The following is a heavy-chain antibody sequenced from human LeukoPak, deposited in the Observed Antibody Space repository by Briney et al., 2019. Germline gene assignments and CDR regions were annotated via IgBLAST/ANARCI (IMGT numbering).Heavy chain of an antibody. CDR1: GFTFSTYS. Sequence: PGGSLRLSCAASGFTFSTYSMNWVRQAPGKGLEWVSSISDSGTYTYYTDSVRGRFTISRDNAKKSLYLQMNSLRAEDTAVYFCVRDLPYRGSVDYWGQGTLVTVSS. CDR3: VRDLPYRGSVDY. J-gene: IGHJ4*02. CDR2: ISDSGTYT. V-gene: IGHV3-21*01. D-gene: IGHD1-26*01.